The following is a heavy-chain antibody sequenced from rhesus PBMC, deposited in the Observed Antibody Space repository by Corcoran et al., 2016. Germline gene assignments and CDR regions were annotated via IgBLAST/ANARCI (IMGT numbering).Heavy chain of an antibody. Sequence: QVQLQESGPGLVKPSETLSLTCAVSGYSISSGYYWGWIRQPPGKGLEWIGSIDGSGGSKYLNPSLKSRVTLSVDTSKNQFSLELSSVTAADTAVYYCARVGSSWSEWDTVGTEWYFDLWGPGTPITISS. D-gene: IGHD5-42*01. CDR3: ARVGSSWSEWDTVGTEWYFDL. J-gene: IGHJ2*01. V-gene: IGHV4S14*01. CDR2: IDGSGGSK. CDR1: GYSISSGYY.